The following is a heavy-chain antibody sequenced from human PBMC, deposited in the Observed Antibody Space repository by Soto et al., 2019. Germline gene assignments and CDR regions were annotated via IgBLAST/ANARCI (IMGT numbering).Heavy chain of an antibody. CDR3: ARRKLVGALYEP. CDR2: IYYSGST. D-gene: IGHD1-26*01. CDR1: GGSISSSSYY. Sequence: QLQLQESGPGLVKPSETLSLTCTVSGGSISSSSYYWGWIRQPPGKGLEWIGNIYYSGSTYYTPSLKSRVTISVDTSKNQFSLKLTSVTAADTAVYYCARRKLVGALYEPWGQGTLVTVSS. V-gene: IGHV4-39*01. J-gene: IGHJ4*02.